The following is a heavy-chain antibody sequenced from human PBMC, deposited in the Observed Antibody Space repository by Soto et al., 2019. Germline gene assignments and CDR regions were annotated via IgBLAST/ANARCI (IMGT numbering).Heavy chain of an antibody. D-gene: IGHD6-13*01. Sequence: SQTLSLTCAISGDSVSSNSAAWNWIRQSPSRGLEWLGRTYYRSKWYNDYAVSVKSRITINPDTSKNQFSLQLNSVTPEDTAVYYCARGLSKAAPPGDAFDIWGQGTMVTVSS. CDR1: GDSVSSNSAA. J-gene: IGHJ3*02. V-gene: IGHV6-1*01. CDR2: TYYRSKWYN. CDR3: ARGLSKAAPPGDAFDI.